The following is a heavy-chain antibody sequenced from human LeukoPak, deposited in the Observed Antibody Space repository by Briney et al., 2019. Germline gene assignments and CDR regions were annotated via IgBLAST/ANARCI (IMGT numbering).Heavy chain of an antibody. V-gene: IGHV3-30*03. CDR2: ISHDESNK. Sequence: GRSLRLSCAASGFAFSTYGMHWVRQTPGKGLEWVAVISHDESNKFYGDSVKGRFTISRDNSKNTVYLQMSSLRAEDTAVYFCVRNRRIAVAGPDFDYWGQGTLVTVSS. CDR3: VRNRRIAVAGPDFDY. CDR1: GFAFSTYG. D-gene: IGHD6-13*01. J-gene: IGHJ4*02.